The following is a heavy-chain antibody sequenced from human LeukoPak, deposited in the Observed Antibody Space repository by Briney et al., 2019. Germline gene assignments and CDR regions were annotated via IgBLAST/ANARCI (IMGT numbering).Heavy chain of an antibody. J-gene: IGHJ4*02. CDR3: ARGRRYFDY. CDR1: GDSFTNYW. CDR2: IYPGDSDT. D-gene: IGHD1-14*01. Sequence: GESLKISCKGSGDSFTNYWIGWVRQMPGKSLEWMGIIYPGDSDTTYSPSFQGQVTISADKSVSTAYLQWSSLKASDTAMYYCARGRRYFDYWGQGTLVTVSS. V-gene: IGHV5-51*01.